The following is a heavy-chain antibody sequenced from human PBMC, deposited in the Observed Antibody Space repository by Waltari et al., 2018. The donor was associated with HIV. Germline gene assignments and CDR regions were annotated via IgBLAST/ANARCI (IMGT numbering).Heavy chain of an antibody. CDR1: AFTFSKAS. CDR3: TTDQGGYCTGLSCYIFVAFDN. Sequence: EGQLVESGGGSVKPGESLRLSCATSAFTFSKASMSWVRQDPGKGLEWVVHIKTNTDGATKDYAAPVKGRFPITRDDSKNTLYLQMNSLKTEDTAVYYCTTDQGGYCTGLSCYIFVAFDNWGQVTMVPVSS. CDR2: IKTNTDGATK. J-gene: IGHJ3*02. V-gene: IGHV3-15*01. D-gene: IGHD2-8*02.